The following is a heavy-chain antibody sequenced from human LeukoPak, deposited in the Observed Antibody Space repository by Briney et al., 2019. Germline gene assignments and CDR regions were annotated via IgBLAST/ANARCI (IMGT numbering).Heavy chain of an antibody. V-gene: IGHV3-11*05. CDR3: AIVVAARQGTIDP. D-gene: IGHD6-6*01. J-gene: IGHJ5*02. Sequence: GGSLRLSCAASGFTFSDYYMSWIRQAPGKGLEWVSYISSSSSYTSYADSVKGRFTISRDNSKSTLYVQMNSLRAEDTAVYYCAIVVAARQGTIDPWGQGTLVAISS. CDR1: GFTFSDYY. CDR2: ISSSSSYT.